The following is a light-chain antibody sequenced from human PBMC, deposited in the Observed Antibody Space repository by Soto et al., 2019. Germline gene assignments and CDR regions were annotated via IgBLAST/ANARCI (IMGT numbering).Light chain of an antibody. CDR3: AAWDDSLSGYVV. J-gene: IGLJ2*01. CDR2: RNN. V-gene: IGLV1-47*01. CDR1: SSNIGSNY. Sequence: QPVLTQPPSASGTPGQRVTISCSGSSSNIGSNYVYWYQQLPGTAPKLLIYRNNQRPSGVPDRFSGSKSGTLASLAISGLRSEDEADYYCAAWDDSLSGYVVFGGGTKLTVL.